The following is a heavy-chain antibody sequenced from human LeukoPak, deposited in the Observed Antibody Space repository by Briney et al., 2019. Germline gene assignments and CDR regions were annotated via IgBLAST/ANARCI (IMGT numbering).Heavy chain of an antibody. CDR1: GFTFSNYW. CDR2: IKEDGSEK. J-gene: IGHJ4*02. Sequence: GGSLRLSCAASGFTFSNYWMHWVRQAPGKGLEWVADIKEDGSEKYYVDSVKGRFTISRDNAEKSLFLQMNSLRAEDTAVYYCARLKPPVDYWGQGTLVTVSS. V-gene: IGHV3-7*04. CDR3: ARLKPPVDY.